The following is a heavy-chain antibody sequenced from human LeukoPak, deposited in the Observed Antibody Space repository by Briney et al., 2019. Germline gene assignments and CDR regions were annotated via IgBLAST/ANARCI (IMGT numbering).Heavy chain of an antibody. CDR1: GYSFTSYW. J-gene: IGHJ5*02. CDR3: ARGQGYCSGGSCLQGDWFDP. Sequence: HGESLKISCKGSGYSFTSYWIGWVRQMPGKVLEWMGIIYPGDSDTRYNPSFQGQVTISADKSISTAYLQWSSLKASDTAMYYCARGQGYCSGGSCLQGDWFDPWGQGTLVTVSS. CDR2: IYPGDSDT. V-gene: IGHV5-51*01. D-gene: IGHD2-15*01.